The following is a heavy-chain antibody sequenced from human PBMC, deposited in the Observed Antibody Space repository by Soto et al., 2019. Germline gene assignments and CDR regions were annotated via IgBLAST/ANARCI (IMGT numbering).Heavy chain of an antibody. Sequence: PGGSLRLSCAASGFTFSGSAMHWVRQASGKGLEWVGRIRSKANSYATAYAASVKGRFTISRDDSKNTAYLQMNSLKTEDTAVYYCTSLSITIFGVVIIASDYWGQGTLVTVS. V-gene: IGHV3-73*01. CDR2: IRSKANSYAT. CDR3: TSLSITIFGVVIIASDY. CDR1: GFTFSGSA. J-gene: IGHJ4*02. D-gene: IGHD3-3*01.